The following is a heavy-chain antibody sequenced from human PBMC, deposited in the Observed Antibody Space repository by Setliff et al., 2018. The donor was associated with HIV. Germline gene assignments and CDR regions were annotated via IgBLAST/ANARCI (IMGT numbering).Heavy chain of an antibody. CDR1: GRSFSGYY. V-gene: IGHV4-34*01. CDR3: ARGGSRGSWYWDY. D-gene: IGHD6-13*01. CDR2: INHSGGT. J-gene: IGHJ4*02. Sequence: PSETLSLTCAVYGRSFSGYYWNWIRQSPGKGLEWIGEINHSGGTNYNPSLKSRLTISVDTSKNHFSPRLSSVTAADTAVYYCARGGSRGSWYWDYWGQGTLVTVSS.